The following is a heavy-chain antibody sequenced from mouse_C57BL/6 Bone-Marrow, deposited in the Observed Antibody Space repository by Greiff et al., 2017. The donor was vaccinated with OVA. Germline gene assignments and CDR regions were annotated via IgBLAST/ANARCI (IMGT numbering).Heavy chain of an antibody. Sequence: EVKVVESGGGLVQPGGSLKLSCAASGFTFSDYGMAWVRQAPRKGPEWVAFISNLAYSIYYADTVTGRFTITRENTKNTVYLEMSSLRSEDTAMYYCARTNWGGYYFDYWGQGTTLTVSS. CDR2: ISNLAYSI. J-gene: IGHJ2*01. CDR3: ARTNWGGYYFDY. D-gene: IGHD4-1*01. CDR1: GFTFSDYG. V-gene: IGHV5-15*01.